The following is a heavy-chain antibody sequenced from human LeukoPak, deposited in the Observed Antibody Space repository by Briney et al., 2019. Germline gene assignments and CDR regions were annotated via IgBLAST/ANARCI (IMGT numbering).Heavy chain of an antibody. J-gene: IGHJ6*03. CDR2: ISAYNGNT. D-gene: IGHD6-19*01. V-gene: IGHV1-18*01. CDR1: GYTFTSYG. CDR3: ARGVSAVAGNYYYHYVDV. Sequence: GASVKVSFKASGYTFTSYGISWVRQAPGQGLEWMGWISAYNGNTNYAQKLQGRVTMTTDTSTSTAYMELRSLRSDDTAVYYCARGVSAVAGNYYYHYVDVWGKGTTVTVSS.